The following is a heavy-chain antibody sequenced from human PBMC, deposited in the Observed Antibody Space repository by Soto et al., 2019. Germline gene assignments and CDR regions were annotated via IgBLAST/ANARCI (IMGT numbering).Heavy chain of an antibody. J-gene: IGHJ5*02. CDR1: GGSISSGDYY. CDR2: IYYSGST. CDR3: ARGGIVLVPAAIWNWFDP. Sequence: PSETLSLTCTVSGGSISSGDYYWSWIRQPPGKGLEWIGYIYYSGSTYYNPSLKSRVTISVDTSKNQFSLKLSSVTAADTAVYYCARGGIVLVPAAIWNWFDPWGQGTLVTVSS. D-gene: IGHD2-2*01. V-gene: IGHV4-30-4*01.